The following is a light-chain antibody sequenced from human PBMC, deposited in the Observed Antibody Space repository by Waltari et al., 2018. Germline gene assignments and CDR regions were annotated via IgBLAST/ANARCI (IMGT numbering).Light chain of an antibody. V-gene: IGLV4-69*01. J-gene: IGLJ3*02. CDR2: VNSDGSP. CDR3: QTGGFGIWV. CDR1: SGPRSYA. Sequence: QLMLTQSPSASASLGASVKLTCTLSSGPRSYAIAWHQQQPEKGPLFLMKVNSDGSPIKGGGIPDRFSGSSSGAERYLTISSRQSEDEADYYCQTGGFGIWVFGGGTKLTVL.